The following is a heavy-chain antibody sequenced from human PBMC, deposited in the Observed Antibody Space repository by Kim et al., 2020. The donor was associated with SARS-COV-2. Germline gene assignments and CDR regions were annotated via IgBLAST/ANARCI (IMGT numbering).Heavy chain of an antibody. CDR1: GYTLTELS. V-gene: IGHV1-24*01. Sequence: ASVKVSCKVSGYTLTELSIHWVRQAPGKGPEWMGGFDPENGETIYTQKFQARVTMTEDTSTDTAYMELTSLRSDDTAVYCCATAGCSSTSCYFVYWGQGTLVTVSS. J-gene: IGHJ4*02. CDR2: FDPENGET. CDR3: ATAGCSSTSCYFVY. D-gene: IGHD2-2*01.